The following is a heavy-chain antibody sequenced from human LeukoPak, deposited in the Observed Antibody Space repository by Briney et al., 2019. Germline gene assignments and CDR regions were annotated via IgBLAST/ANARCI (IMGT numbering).Heavy chain of an antibody. Sequence: EASVKVSCKASGGTFSSYAISWVRQAPGQGLEWMGRIIPILGIANYAQKFRGRVTITADKSTSTAYMELSSLRSEDTAVYYCAREGGRGFVAFDIWGQGTMVTVSS. D-gene: IGHD3-16*01. J-gene: IGHJ3*02. CDR3: AREGGRGFVAFDI. CDR2: IIPILGIA. V-gene: IGHV1-69*04. CDR1: GGTFSSYA.